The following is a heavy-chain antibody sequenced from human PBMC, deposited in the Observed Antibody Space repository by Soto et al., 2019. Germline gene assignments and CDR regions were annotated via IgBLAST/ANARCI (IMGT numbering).Heavy chain of an antibody. Sequence: QITLKESGPPLVNPTQTLTLTCTFSGFSLSTSGVGVGWIRQPPGKALEWLALIYWNDDKRYSPSLKSRLTITKDPSKNQVVLTMTNMDPVDTATYYCAHALVYYYDSSGYYFEGFDYWGQGTLVTVSS. V-gene: IGHV2-5*01. CDR3: AHALVYYYDSSGYYFEGFDY. CDR2: IYWNDDK. CDR1: GFSLSTSGVG. D-gene: IGHD3-22*01. J-gene: IGHJ4*02.